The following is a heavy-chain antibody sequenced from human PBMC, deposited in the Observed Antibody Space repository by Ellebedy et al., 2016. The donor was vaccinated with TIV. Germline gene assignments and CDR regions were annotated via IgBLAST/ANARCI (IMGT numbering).Heavy chain of an antibody. CDR1: GFTFRSYA. V-gene: IGHV3-23*01. CDR3: VKDSILGNGIWGPFDI. Sequence: GESLKISCAASGFTFRSYAMTWVRPAPGKGLEWVSSFGNSGGDTYYADSVKGRFTVSRDNSKNTLYRVMNSLTDEDTAVYYCVKDSILGNGIWGPFDIWGQGTVVTVSS. J-gene: IGHJ3*02. D-gene: IGHD3-16*01. CDR2: FGNSGGDT.